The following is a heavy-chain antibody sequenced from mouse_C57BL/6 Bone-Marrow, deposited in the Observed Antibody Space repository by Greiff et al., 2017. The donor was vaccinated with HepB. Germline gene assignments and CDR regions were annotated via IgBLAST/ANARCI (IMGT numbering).Heavy chain of an antibody. CDR2: ISSGGSYT. J-gene: IGHJ2*01. Sequence: VMLVESGGDLVKPGGSLKLSCAASGFTFSSYGMSWVRQTPDKRLEWVATISSGGSYTYYPDSVKGRFTISRDNAKNTLYLQMSSLKSEDTAMYYCARHPSDYWGQGTTLTVSS. V-gene: IGHV5-6*02. CDR3: ARHPSDY. CDR1: GFTFSSYG.